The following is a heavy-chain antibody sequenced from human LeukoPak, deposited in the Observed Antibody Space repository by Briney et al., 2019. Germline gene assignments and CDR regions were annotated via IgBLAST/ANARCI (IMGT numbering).Heavy chain of an antibody. CDR3: AKTTVTRRVDILTGYSYYCGMGV. Sequence: GGSLRLSCAASGFTFSSYAMSWVRQAPGKGLEWVSAISGSGGSTYYADSVKGRFTISRDNSKNTLYLQMNSLRAEDTAVYYCAKTTVTRRVDILTGYSYYCGMGVWGQGTTVTVSS. CDR2: ISGSGGST. J-gene: IGHJ6*02. CDR1: GFTFSSYA. D-gene: IGHD3-9*01. V-gene: IGHV3-23*01.